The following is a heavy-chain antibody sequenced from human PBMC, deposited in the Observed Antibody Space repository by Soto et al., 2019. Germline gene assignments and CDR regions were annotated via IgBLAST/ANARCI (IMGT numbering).Heavy chain of an antibody. Sequence: QVQLVQSGAEVKKPGASVKVSCKASGYTFTSYDINWVRQATGQGLEWMGWMNPNSGNTGYAQKFQGRVTMTRNPSLSTDYMELGSLRSEDTAVYYCAMGIGGALAGTTFYYYGMDVWGQGTTVTVSS. CDR2: MNPNSGNT. J-gene: IGHJ6*02. CDR3: AMGIGGALAGTTFYYYGMDV. CDR1: GYTFTSYD. D-gene: IGHD6-19*01. V-gene: IGHV1-8*01.